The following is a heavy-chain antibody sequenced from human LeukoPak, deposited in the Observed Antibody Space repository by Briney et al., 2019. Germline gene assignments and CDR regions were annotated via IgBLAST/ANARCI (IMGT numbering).Heavy chain of an antibody. J-gene: IGHJ4*02. Sequence: GASVKVSCKASGGTFSSYAISWVRQAPGQGLEWMGGIIPIFGTANYAQKFQGRVTITADESTSTAYVELSSLRSEDTAVYYCASGSVAVSQDYWGQGTLVTVSS. V-gene: IGHV1-69*13. CDR2: IIPIFGTA. D-gene: IGHD6-19*01. CDR3: ASGSVAVSQDY. CDR1: GGTFSSYA.